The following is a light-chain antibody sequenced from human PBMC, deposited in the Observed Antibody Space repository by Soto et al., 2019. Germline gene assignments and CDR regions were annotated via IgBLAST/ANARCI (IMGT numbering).Light chain of an antibody. CDR3: KHYNSYSEA. CDR2: KAS. CDR1: QSISSW. J-gene: IGKJ1*01. Sequence: IQLTKSPSTLSASVGDRGTITSRASQSISSWLACYQQTKGKAPKLLIYKASTLKSGVPSRFRGSRSGTEFTLPFSRLQADDFITYYCKHYNSYSEAFGEGTKVDIK. V-gene: IGKV1-5*03.